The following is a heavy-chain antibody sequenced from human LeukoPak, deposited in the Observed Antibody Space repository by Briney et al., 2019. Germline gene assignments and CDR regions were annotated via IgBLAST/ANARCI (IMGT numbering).Heavy chain of an antibody. V-gene: IGHV1-18*01. D-gene: IGHD3-22*01. J-gene: IGHJ6*03. CDR3: ARDHYDIFDYYYYYMDV. Sequence: GASVKVSCKASGYTFTSYGISWVRQAPGQGLEWMGWISAYNGNRNYAQKLQGRVTMTTDTSTSTAYMELRSLRSDDTAVYYCARDHYDIFDYYYYYMDVWGKGTTVTVSS. CDR2: ISAYNGNR. CDR1: GYTFTSYG.